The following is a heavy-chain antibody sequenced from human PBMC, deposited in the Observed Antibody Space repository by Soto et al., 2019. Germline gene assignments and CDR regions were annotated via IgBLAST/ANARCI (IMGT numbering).Heavy chain of an antibody. V-gene: IGHV4-59*01. CDR2: IYYSGST. J-gene: IGHJ6*02. Sequence: NPSETLSLTCTVSGGSISSYYWSWIRQPPGKGLEWIGYIYYSGSTNYNPSLKSRVTISVDTSKNQFSLKLSSVTAADTAVYYCARVPVVVVPAAIAYYYGMDVWGQGTTVTVSS. D-gene: IGHD2-2*02. CDR3: ARVPVVVVPAAIAYYYGMDV. CDR1: GGSISSYY.